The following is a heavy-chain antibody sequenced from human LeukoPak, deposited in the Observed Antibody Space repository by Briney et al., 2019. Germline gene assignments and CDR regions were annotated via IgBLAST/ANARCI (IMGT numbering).Heavy chain of an antibody. V-gene: IGHV3-23*01. CDR1: GFNFSSYA. D-gene: IGHD1-1*01. CDR3: ATTGGFDY. CDR2: ISGSGIYT. Sequence: GGSLRLSCVASGFNFSSYAITWVRQAPGKGLEWVSSISGSGIYTHFADSVKGRFSISRDNSKNTLYLQMSSLRPEDTAVYYCATTGGFDYWGQGTLVTVSS. J-gene: IGHJ4*02.